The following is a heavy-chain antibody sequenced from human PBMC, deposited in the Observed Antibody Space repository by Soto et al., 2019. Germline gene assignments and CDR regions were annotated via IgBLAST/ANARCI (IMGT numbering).Heavy chain of an antibody. CDR3: ARGASSVTTFYFDL. V-gene: IGHV1-3*01. D-gene: IGHD4-17*01. Sequence: ASVEVSCKASGYTFTSYAMHWVRQAPGQSLEWMGWINPGNGNTRHSQKFQGRVTITRDTSASTAYMELSSLRSEDTAVYYCARGASSVTTFYFDLWRRGTLVTVS. J-gene: IGHJ2*01. CDR2: INPGNGNT. CDR1: GYTFTSYA.